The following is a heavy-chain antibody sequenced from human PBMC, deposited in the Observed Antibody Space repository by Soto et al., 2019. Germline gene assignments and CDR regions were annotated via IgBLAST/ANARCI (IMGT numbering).Heavy chain of an antibody. V-gene: IGHV3-13*01. CDR1: GFTFNNYD. CDR2: IGRAGDT. CDR3: ARNGGGLDC. J-gene: IGHJ4*02. Sequence: ESGGGLVQPGGSLRLSCAASGFTFNNYDIYWVRQATGKGLEWVSTIGRAGDTYYSDSVKGRFTISRDVAENSLYLQMNSLKAGDTAVYYCARNGGGLDCWGQGTLVTVSS. D-gene: IGHD2-15*01.